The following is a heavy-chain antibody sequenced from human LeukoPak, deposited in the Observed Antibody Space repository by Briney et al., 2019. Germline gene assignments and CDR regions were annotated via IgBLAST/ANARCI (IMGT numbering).Heavy chain of an antibody. Sequence: GGSLRLSCAVSGFTFSMYWMHWVRQGPGKGLEWVSRITSDGSATGYADSVEGRFTISRDNAKNTLYLQMNSLRAEDTAVYYCARDASPGYFDLWGRGTLLTVSS. J-gene: IGHJ2*01. D-gene: IGHD2-15*01. CDR3: ARDASPGYFDL. CDR2: ITSDGSAT. CDR1: GFTFSMYW. V-gene: IGHV3-74*01.